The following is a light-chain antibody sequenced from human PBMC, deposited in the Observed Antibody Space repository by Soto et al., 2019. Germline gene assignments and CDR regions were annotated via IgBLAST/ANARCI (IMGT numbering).Light chain of an antibody. V-gene: IGKV3-20*01. CDR1: HSVSSSY. Sequence: EIVLTQSPGTLSLSPVERATLSCRASHSVSSSYLAWYQQKPGQAPRLLIYGASSRATGIPDRFSGSGSGTDFTLTISRLEPEDFAVYYCHQYGSSPFTFGPGTKVDIK. CDR2: GAS. CDR3: HQYGSSPFT. J-gene: IGKJ3*01.